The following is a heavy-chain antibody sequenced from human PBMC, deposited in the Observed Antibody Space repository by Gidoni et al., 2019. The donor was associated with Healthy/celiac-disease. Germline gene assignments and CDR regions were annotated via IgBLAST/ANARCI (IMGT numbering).Heavy chain of an antibody. CDR3: AKSGDYLTLGANFDY. Sequence: EVQLVESGGGLVQPGRSLRPPCAASGFTLSHYAMPWARHTPGKGLEWVSGISWNSGSIGYADSVKGRLTISRDNAKNSLYLQMNSLRAEDTALYYCAKSGDYLTLGANFDYWGQGTLVTVSS. CDR2: ISWNSGSI. CDR1: GFTLSHYA. D-gene: IGHD4-17*01. V-gene: IGHV3-9*01. J-gene: IGHJ4*02.